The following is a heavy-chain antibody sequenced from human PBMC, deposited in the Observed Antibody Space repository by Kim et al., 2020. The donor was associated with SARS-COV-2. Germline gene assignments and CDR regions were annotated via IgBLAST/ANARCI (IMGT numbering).Heavy chain of an antibody. CDR2: ISGSGDTT. CDR1: GFTFSSYA. J-gene: IGHJ6*02. V-gene: IGHV3-23*01. Sequence: GGSLRLSCAASGFTFSSYAMSWVRQAPGKGLEWVSGISGSGDTTYYADSVKGRFTISRDNSKNTLYMQVNSLRAEDTAVYYCAKGIHPVHYYGSGDTSGMDVWGQGTTVTVSS. D-gene: IGHD3-10*01. CDR3: AKGIHPVHYYGSGDTSGMDV.